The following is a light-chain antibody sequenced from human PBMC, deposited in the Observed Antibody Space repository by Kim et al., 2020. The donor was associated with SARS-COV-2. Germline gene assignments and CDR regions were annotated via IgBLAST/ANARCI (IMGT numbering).Light chain of an antibody. V-gene: IGKV1-12*01. J-gene: IGKJ2*01. CDR2: AAS. CDR3: QQANSFPYT. CDR1: QDISRW. Sequence: DIHMTQSPSFVSASVGDRVTITCRASQDISRWLAWYQQKPGRAPKLLIHAASSLQSGVPSRFSGSGSGTDFTLTVSSLQPEEFATYYCQQANSFPYTFGQGTKLEI.